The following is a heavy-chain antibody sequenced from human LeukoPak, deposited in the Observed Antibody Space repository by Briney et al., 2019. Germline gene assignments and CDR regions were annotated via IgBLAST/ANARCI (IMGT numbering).Heavy chain of an antibody. D-gene: IGHD6-13*01. CDR1: GFTVSSNF. J-gene: IGHJ3*02. CDR3: ATMEKGAADSTHAFDI. Sequence: GGSLRLSCAASGFTVSSNFMTWVRQAPGKGLEWVSVIYSGGYTKYADSVKGRFTIFRDNSKNTLYIEMNSLRAEDTAVYYCATMEKGAADSTHAFDIWGQGTMVTVSS. V-gene: IGHV3-53*01. CDR2: IYSGGYT.